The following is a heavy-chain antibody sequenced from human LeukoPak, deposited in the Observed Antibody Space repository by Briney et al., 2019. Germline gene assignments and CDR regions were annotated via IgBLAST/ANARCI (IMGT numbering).Heavy chain of an antibody. CDR2: TSGSGGST. D-gene: IGHD6-19*01. CDR3: AKNGGSGWPDYFDN. CDR1: GFTFSSYA. V-gene: IGHV3-23*01. J-gene: IGHJ4*02. Sequence: GGSLRLSCAASGFTFSSYAMSWVRQAPGKGLEWVSVTSGSGGSTYYADSVKGRFIISRDNSKNTLYLQTNSLRAEDTAVYYCAKNGGSGWPDYFDNWGQGTLVTVSS.